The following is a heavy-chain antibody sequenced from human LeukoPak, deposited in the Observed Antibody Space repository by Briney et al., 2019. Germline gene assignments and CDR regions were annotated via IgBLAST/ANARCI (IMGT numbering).Heavy chain of an antibody. V-gene: IGHV3-30*18. CDR3: AKDQGLRWHNDALDI. CDR1: GFTFSDYG. Sequence: PGGSLRLSCAISGFTFSDYGVHWVRQAPGKGLEWVAVMSYDGTNKYYGSSVKGRFTISRDSFRNTLYLQMNGLRAEDTAVYYCAKDQGLRWHNDALDIWGEGTMVTVS. CDR2: MSYDGTNK. J-gene: IGHJ3*02. D-gene: IGHD4-23*01.